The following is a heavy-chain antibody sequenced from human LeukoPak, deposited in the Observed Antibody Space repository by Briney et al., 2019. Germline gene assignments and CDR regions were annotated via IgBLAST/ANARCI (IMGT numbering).Heavy chain of an antibody. CDR2: INPSGGST. Sequence: ASVKVSCKASGYTFTSYYMHWVRQAPGQGLEWMGIINPSGGSTGYAQKFQGRVTMTRDTSTSTVYMELSSLRSEDTAVYYCAISSSSGWYRNYYYYGMDVWGQGTTVTVSS. J-gene: IGHJ6*02. D-gene: IGHD6-19*01. CDR3: AISSSSGWYRNYYYYGMDV. CDR1: GYTFTSYY. V-gene: IGHV1-46*01.